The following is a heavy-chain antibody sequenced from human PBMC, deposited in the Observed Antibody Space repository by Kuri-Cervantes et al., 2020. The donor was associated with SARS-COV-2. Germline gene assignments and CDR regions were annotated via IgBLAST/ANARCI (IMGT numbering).Heavy chain of an antibody. J-gene: IGHJ3*02. V-gene: IGHV3-23*01. CDR3: AKDEEEVVFDI. CDR2: ISGSGGST. CDR1: GFTFDDYA. D-gene: IGHD2-2*01. Sequence: LSLTCAASGFTFDDYAMHWVRQAPGKGLEWVSAISGSGGSTYYADSVKGRFTISRDNSKNTLYLQMNSLRAEDTAVYYCAKDEEEVVFDIWGQGTMVTVSS.